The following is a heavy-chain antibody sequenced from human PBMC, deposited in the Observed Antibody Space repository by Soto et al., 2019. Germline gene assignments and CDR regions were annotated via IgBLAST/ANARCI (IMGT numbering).Heavy chain of an antibody. CDR1: GFTFSNYA. D-gene: IGHD2-2*01. Sequence: EVHLLEFGGGLVQPGGSLRLSCAASGFTFSNYAMNWVRQAPGKGLEWVSGITGSSGRTFYANSVKGRFTISRDNSQNTVYLQMTTVRADDTAVYYCAKEYTSISRGSFDYWGQGALVTISS. J-gene: IGHJ4*02. V-gene: IGHV3-23*01. CDR3: AKEYTSISRGSFDY. CDR2: ITGSSGRT.